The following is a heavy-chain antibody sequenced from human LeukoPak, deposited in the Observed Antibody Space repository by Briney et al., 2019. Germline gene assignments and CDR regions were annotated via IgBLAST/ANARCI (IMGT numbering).Heavy chain of an antibody. D-gene: IGHD3-22*01. J-gene: IGHJ4*02. V-gene: IGHV1-2*02. CDR1: GYTFTGYY. CDR2: INPNSGGT. CDR3: ARPRRYYDSSGSFDY. Sequence: ASVKVPCKASGYTFTGYYMHWVRQAPGQGLEWMGWINPNSGGTNYAQKFQGRVTMTRDTSISTAYMELSRLRSDDTAVYYCARPRRYYDSSGSFDYWGQGTLVTVSS.